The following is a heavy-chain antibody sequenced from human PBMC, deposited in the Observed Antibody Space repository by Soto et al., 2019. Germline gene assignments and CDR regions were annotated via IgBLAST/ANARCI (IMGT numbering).Heavy chain of an antibody. D-gene: IGHD3-16*01. CDR1: GGTFSSYS. Sequence: SVKVSCKASGGTFSSYSINWVRQAPGQGLEWMGEIIPIFGTANYAQKFQGRVTITADESTSTAYMELSSLRSEDTAGYYCARDGGRHSGGIDYWGQGTLVTVSS. V-gene: IGHV1-69*13. J-gene: IGHJ4*02. CDR3: ARDGGRHSGGIDY. CDR2: IIPIFGTA.